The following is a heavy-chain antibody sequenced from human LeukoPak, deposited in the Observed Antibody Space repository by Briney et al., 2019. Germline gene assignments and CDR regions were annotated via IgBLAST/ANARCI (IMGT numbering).Heavy chain of an antibody. CDR2: IIPIFGTA. CDR1: GGTFSSYA. CDR3: ARDKCSITSRTDAFDI. D-gene: IGHD2-2*01. Sequence: GASVKVSCKASGGTFSSYAISWVRQAPGQGLEWMGGIIPIFGTANYAQKFQGRVTITADESTSTAYMELSSLRSEDTAVYYCARDKCSITSRTDAFDIWGQGTMVTVSS. J-gene: IGHJ3*02. V-gene: IGHV1-69*13.